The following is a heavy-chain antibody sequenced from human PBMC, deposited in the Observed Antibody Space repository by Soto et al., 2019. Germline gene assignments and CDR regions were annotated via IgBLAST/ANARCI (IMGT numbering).Heavy chain of an antibody. CDR2: ISGNGGST. Sequence: SGGSLRLSCAASGFTFSSYAMSWVRQAPGKGLEWVSAISGNGGSTYYADSVKGRFTISRDNSKNTLYLQMNSLRAEDTAVYYCAKDGHSSGWYVDGYYYYGMDVWGQGTTVTVSS. CDR3: AKDGHSSGWYVDGYYYYGMDV. V-gene: IGHV3-23*01. D-gene: IGHD6-19*01. CDR1: GFTFSSYA. J-gene: IGHJ6*02.